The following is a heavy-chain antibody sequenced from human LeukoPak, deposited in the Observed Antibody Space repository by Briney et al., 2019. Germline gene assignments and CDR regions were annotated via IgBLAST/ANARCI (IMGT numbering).Heavy chain of an antibody. V-gene: IGHV3-73*01. CDR1: GFTFSGSD. Sequence: GGSLRLSCAASGFTFSGSDIHWVRQASGKGLEWVGRIKTKPNGYATSYAASVKGRFTISRDDTESTAYLQMNNLRTEDTAVYYCTSPVHVDYWGQGTLVTVSS. CDR2: IKTKPNGYAT. D-gene: IGHD4-17*01. J-gene: IGHJ4*02. CDR3: TSPVHVDY.